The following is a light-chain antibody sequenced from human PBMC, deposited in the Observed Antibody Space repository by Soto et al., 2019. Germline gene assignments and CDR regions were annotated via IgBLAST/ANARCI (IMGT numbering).Light chain of an antibody. J-gene: IGKJ3*01. Sequence: EIVLTQSPGTLSVSPGERATLSCRASQSVNSHLAWYQQKPGQAPRLLIYGASTRAIGIPARFSGSGSGTEFTLTISSLQSEDFAVYYCQQYNSWISFGPGTKVEIK. V-gene: IGKV3-15*01. CDR1: QSVNSH. CDR3: QQYNSWIS. CDR2: GAS.